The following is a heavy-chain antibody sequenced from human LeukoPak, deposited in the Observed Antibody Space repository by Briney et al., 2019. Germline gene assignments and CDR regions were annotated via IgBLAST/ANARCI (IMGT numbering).Heavy chain of an antibody. CDR3: AREYGSGSYDYLDY. V-gene: IGHV3-33*01. Sequence: GGSLRLSCAASGFTFSSYGMHWVRQAPGKGLEWVAVIWYDGSNKYYADSVKGRFTISRDNSKNTLYLQMNSLRAEDTAVYYCAREYGSGSYDYLDYWGQEPWSPSPQ. J-gene: IGHJ4*01. D-gene: IGHD3-10*01. CDR2: IWYDGSNK. CDR1: GFTFSSYG.